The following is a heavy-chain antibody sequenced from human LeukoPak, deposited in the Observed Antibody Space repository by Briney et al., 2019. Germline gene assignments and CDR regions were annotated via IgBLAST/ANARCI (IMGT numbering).Heavy chain of an antibody. Sequence: ASVKVSCKASGYTFTGYYMHWVRQAPGQGLEWMGWINPNSGGTNYAQKFQGWVTMTRDTSISTAYMELSRLRSDDTAVYYCARGRNYDSSGYYSYYFDYWGQGTLVTVSS. D-gene: IGHD3-22*01. J-gene: IGHJ4*02. CDR3: ARGRNYDSSGYYSYYFDY. CDR1: GYTFTGYY. V-gene: IGHV1-2*04. CDR2: INPNSGGT.